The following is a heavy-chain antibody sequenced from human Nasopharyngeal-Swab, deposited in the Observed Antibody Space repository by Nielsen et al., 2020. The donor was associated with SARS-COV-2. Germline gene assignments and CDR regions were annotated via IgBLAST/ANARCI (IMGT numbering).Heavy chain of an antibody. CDR1: GFTFSSYA. Sequence: GESLKISCAASGFTFSSYAMSWVRQAPGKGLEWVSAISGSGGSTYYADSVKGRFTISRDNSKNTLYLQMNSLRAEDTAVYYCAKDGMVRGQGWGQGTLVTVSS. CDR2: ISGSGGST. J-gene: IGHJ4*02. V-gene: IGHV3-23*01. D-gene: IGHD3-10*01. CDR3: AKDGMVRGQG.